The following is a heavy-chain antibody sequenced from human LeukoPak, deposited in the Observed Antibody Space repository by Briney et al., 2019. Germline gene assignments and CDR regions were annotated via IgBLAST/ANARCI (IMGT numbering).Heavy chain of an antibody. J-gene: IGHJ6*03. CDR3: ARGTYYYGSGSYWSYYYYMDV. D-gene: IGHD3-10*01. CDR1: GGTFSSYA. CDR2: IIPIFGTA. V-gene: IGHV1-69*13. Sequence: SVKVSCKASGGTFSSYAISWVRQAPGQGLEWMGGIIPIFGTANYAQKFQGRVTITADESTSTAYMELSSLRSEDTAVYYRARGTYYYGSGSYWSYYYYMDVWGKGTTVTVSS.